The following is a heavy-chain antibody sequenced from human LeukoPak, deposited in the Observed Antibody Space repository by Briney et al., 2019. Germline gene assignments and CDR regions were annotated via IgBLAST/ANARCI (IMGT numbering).Heavy chain of an antibody. CDR2: IYYSGST. J-gene: IGHJ4*02. D-gene: IGHD4-17*01. V-gene: IGHV4-59*01. Sequence: SETLSLTCTVSGGSISSYYWSWIRQPPGKGLEWIGYIYYSGSTNYNPSLKSRVTISVDKSKNQFSLKLSSVTAADTAVYYCARGDGDYGLIDYWGQGTLVTVSS. CDR3: ARGDGDYGLIDY. CDR1: GGSISSYY.